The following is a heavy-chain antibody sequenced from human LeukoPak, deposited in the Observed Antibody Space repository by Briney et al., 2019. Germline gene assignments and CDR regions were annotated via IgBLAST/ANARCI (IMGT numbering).Heavy chain of an antibody. J-gene: IGHJ6*03. CDR1: GGSISSYY. D-gene: IGHD6-6*01. CDR3: ARVRGYSSSSHYYYYYMDV. V-gene: IGHV4-59*01. Sequence: KPSETLSLTCTVSGGSISSYYWSWIRQPPGKGLEWIGYIYYSGSTNYNPSLKSRATISVDTSKNQFSLKLSSVTAADTAVYYCARVRGYSSSSHYYYYYMDVWGKGTTVTVSS. CDR2: IYYSGST.